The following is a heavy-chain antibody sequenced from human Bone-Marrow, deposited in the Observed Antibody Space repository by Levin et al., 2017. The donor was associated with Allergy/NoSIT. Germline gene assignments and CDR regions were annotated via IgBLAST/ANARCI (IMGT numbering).Heavy chain of an antibody. V-gene: IGHV3-48*03. D-gene: IGHD3-10*02. J-gene: IGHJ4*02. Sequence: GGSLRLSCAGSGFTFSSYEMNWVRQAPGKGLEWISYISSTGSTIYYADSVKGRFTISRDNAKNSVYLQMNSLRAEDTAVYYCARLFGFHSGAFWGQGTLVTVSS. CDR2: ISSTGSTI. CDR3: ARLFGFHSGAF. CDR1: GFTFSSYE.